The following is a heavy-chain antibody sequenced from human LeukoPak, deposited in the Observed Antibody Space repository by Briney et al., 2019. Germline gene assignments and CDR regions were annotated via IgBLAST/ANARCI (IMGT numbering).Heavy chain of an antibody. CDR1: GITLSNYG. V-gene: IGHV3-23*01. CDR3: AKRGVVIRVILVGFHKEAYYFDS. Sequence: GGSLRLSCAVSGITLSNYGMSWVRQAPGKGLGWVAGISDSGGRTSYADSVKGRFTISRDNPKNTLYLQMNSLRAEDTAVCFCAKRGVVIRVILVGFHKEAYYFDSWGQGALVTVSS. CDR2: ISDSGGRT. J-gene: IGHJ4*02. D-gene: IGHD3-22*01.